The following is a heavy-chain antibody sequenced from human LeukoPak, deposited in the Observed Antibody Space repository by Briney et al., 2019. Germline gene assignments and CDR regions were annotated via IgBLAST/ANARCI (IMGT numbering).Heavy chain of an antibody. V-gene: IGHV3-15*01. Sequence: GGSLRLSCAASGFTFSNAWMSWVRQAPGKGLEWVGRIKSKTDGGTTDYAAPVKGRFTISRDDSKSTLYLQMNSLKTEDTAVYYCTTGASSGWYFDYWGQGTLVTVSS. CDR3: TTGASSGWYFDY. J-gene: IGHJ4*02. CDR2: IKSKTDGGTT. D-gene: IGHD6-19*01. CDR1: GFTFSNAW.